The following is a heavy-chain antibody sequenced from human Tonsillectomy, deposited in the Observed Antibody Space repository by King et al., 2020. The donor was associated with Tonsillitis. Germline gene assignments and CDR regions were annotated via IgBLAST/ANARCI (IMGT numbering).Heavy chain of an antibody. Sequence: MHWVRQATGKGMVWVSRINSYGSSTSYADSVNGRFTIYRDNAKNTLYLKMNSLRAEDTAVYYCARDRIISWYMVYYFDYWGQGILVTVSS. CDR2: INSYGSST. J-gene: IGHJ4*02. V-gene: IGHV3-74*01. D-gene: IGHD6-13*01. CDR3: ARDRIISWYMVYYFDY.